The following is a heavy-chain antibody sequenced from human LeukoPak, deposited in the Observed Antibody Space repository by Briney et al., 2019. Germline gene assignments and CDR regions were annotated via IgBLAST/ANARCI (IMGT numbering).Heavy chain of an antibody. CDR1: GFTFSYYW. CDR2: VKQDESEK. CDR3: ATEREGGAFDI. V-gene: IGHV3-7*01. J-gene: IGHJ3*02. Sequence: PGGSLRLSCAASGFTFSYYWMSWVRQAPGKGLEWVGNVKQDESEKYYVDSVKGRFTISRDNAKNSLYLQMNSLRAEDTAVYYCATEREGGAFDIWGQGTMVTVSS. D-gene: IGHD1-26*01.